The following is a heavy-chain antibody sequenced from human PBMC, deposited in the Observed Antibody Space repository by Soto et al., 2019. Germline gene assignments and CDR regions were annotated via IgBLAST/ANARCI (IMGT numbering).Heavy chain of an antibody. CDR1: GFTFSDYY. Sequence: QVQLVESGGGVVQLGTSLRLSCAASGFTFSDYYMHWVRQAPGKGPEWVAVIWSDGGDKYYADSVKGRFTISRDNSKNTLYLQMNSLRGEDTAVYYCSRGRFRLLWGDVWGKGTTVTVSS. D-gene: IGHD2-2*01. J-gene: IGHJ6*04. V-gene: IGHV3-33*01. CDR2: IWSDGGDK. CDR3: SRGRFRLLWGDV.